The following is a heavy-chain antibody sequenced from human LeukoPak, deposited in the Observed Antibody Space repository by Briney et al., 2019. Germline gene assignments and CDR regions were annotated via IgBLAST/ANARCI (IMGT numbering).Heavy chain of an antibody. J-gene: IGHJ4*02. CDR2: IYSDNT. CDR1: GFTVSSNS. V-gene: IGHV3-66*04. Sequence: PGGSLRLSCTVSGFTVSSNSMSWVRQAPGKGLEWVSFIYSDNTHYSDSVKGRFTISRDNSKNTLYLQMNSLRAEDTAVYYCARHTEYYDILTAFKPCYFDYWGQGTLVTVSS. CDR3: ARHTEYYDILTAFKPCYFDY. D-gene: IGHD3-9*01.